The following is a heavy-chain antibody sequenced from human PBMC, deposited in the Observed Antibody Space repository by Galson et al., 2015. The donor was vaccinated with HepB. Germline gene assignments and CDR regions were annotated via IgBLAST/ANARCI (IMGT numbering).Heavy chain of an antibody. CDR2: IYSGGST. CDR1: GFTFGDYA. J-gene: IGHJ6*03. CDR3: ASIEDYYYYMDV. V-gene: IGHV3-53*01. Sequence: SLRLSCAASGFTFGDYAMSWFRQAPGKGLEWVSVIYSGGSTYYADSVKGRFTISRDNSKNTLYLQMNSLRAEDTAVYYCASIEDYYYYMDVWGKGTTVTVSS.